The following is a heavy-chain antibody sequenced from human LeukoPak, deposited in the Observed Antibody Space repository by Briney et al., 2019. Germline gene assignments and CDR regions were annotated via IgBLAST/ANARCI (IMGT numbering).Heavy chain of an antibody. V-gene: IGHV3-74*01. D-gene: IGHD3-9*01. CDR1: GFTFDDYT. CDR2: INTDGSST. Sequence: PGGSLRLSCAASGFTFDDYTMHWVRQAPGKGLEWVSRINTDGSSTSYADSVKGRFTISRDNAKNTLYLQKNSLRAEDTAVYYCASTPEDDWFLGSYDYWGQGTLVTVSS. CDR3: ASTPEDDWFLGSYDY. J-gene: IGHJ4*02.